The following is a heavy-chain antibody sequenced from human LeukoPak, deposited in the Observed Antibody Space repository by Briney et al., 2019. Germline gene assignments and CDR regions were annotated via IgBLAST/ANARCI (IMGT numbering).Heavy chain of an antibody. Sequence: GGSPRLSCTASGFTFSSYWMYWVRQAPGKGLVWAARINGYGSSTSYADSVKGRFTITRDNTKNTLFLEVNSLRAEDPAVYYCARRYFGSPSCVNWLDPWGQGALVTVSS. D-gene: IGHD3-9*01. CDR3: ARRYFGSPSCVNWLDP. CDR2: INGYGSST. CDR1: GFTFSSYW. V-gene: IGHV3-74*01. J-gene: IGHJ5*02.